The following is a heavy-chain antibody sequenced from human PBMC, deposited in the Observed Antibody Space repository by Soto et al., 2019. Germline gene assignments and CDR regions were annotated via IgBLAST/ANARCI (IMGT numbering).Heavy chain of an antibody. CDR3: ARVHNVLRYFDWPPSTYYFGY. CDR2: ISGSRGST. Sequence: GGSLRLSFAASGFTFSSYAMSWVRQAPGKGLEWVSAISGSRGSTYYADSVKGRFTISRDNSKNTLYLQMNSLRAEDTAVYYCARVHNVLRYFDWPPSTYYFGYWGQGTLVTVSS. J-gene: IGHJ4*02. D-gene: IGHD3-9*01. V-gene: IGHV3-23*01. CDR1: GFTFSSYA.